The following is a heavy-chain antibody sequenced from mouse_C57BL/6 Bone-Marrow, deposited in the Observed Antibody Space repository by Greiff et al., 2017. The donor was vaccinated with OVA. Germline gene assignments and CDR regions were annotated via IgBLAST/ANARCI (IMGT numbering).Heavy chain of an antibody. J-gene: IGHJ3*01. V-gene: IGHV5-6*01. D-gene: IGHD2-3*01. CDR3: ARPFDGYYPWFAY. CDR1: GFTFSSYG. CDR2: ISSGGSYT. Sequence: EVKVVESGGDLVKPGGSLKLSCAASGFTFSSYGMSWVRQTPDKRLEWVATISSGGSYTYYPDSVKGRFTISRDNAKNTLYLQMSSLKSEDTAMYYCARPFDGYYPWFAYWGQGTLVTVSA.